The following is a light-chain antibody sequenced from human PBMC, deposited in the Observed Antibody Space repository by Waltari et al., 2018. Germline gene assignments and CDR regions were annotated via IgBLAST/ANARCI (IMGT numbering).Light chain of an antibody. Sequence: DIHMTQSPSTLSASVGDRVTIPCRARQSISTWLAWYQQKPGMPPNLLSCEASTLERRVPSRFSGSGSGTELTLSISSLQPDDFATYYCQHYHSFPYTFGQGTKLEIK. CDR2: EAS. J-gene: IGKJ2*01. V-gene: IGKV1-5*03. CDR1: QSISTW. CDR3: QHYHSFPYT.